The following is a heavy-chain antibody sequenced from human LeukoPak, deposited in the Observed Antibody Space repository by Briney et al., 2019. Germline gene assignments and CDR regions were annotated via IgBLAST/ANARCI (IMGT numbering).Heavy chain of an antibody. V-gene: IGHV3-7*01. CDR2: IKQDGSEK. D-gene: IGHD2-15*01. CDR1: GFTFSSYW. CDR3: AREDCSGGSCYSGFADY. Sequence: GGSLRLSCAASGFTFSSYWMSWVRQAPGKGLEWVANIKQDGSEKYCVDSVKGRFTISRDNAKNSLYLQMNSLRAEDTAVYYCAREDCSGGSCYSGFADYWGQGTLVTVSS. J-gene: IGHJ4*02.